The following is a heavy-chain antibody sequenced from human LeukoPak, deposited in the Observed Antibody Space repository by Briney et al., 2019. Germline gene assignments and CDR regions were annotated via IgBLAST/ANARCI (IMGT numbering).Heavy chain of an antibody. CDR1: GFTFDDYA. J-gene: IGHJ3*02. CDR2: ISSSSITI. V-gene: IGHV3-48*03. Sequence: PGGSLRLSCAASGFTFDDYAMHWVRQAPGKGLEGVSSISSSSITIYYADSVKGRFTISRDNAKNSLYLQMNSLRAEDTAVYYCAREGGYDILAGYYFRDAFDMWGQGTMVSVSS. D-gene: IGHD3-9*01. CDR3: AREGGYDILAGYYFRDAFDM.